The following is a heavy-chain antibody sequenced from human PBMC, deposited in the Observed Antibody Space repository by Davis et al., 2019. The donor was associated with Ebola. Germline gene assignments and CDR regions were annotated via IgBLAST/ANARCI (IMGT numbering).Heavy chain of an antibody. Sequence: EGSLRLSCAASGFTFRSYAMHWVRQAPGKGLEWVAFISYDGRNKYYADSVKGRFTFSRDNSKNTLYLQMDTLRVEDTALYYCTKGQGYFLDYWGQGTVVTVSS. D-gene: IGHD6-13*01. CDR3: TKGQGYFLDY. CDR2: ISYDGRNK. V-gene: IGHV3-30*02. J-gene: IGHJ4*02. CDR1: GFTFRSYA.